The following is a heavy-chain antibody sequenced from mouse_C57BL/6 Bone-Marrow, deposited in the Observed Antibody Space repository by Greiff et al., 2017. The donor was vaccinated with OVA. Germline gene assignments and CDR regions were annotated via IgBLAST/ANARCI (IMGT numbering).Heavy chain of an antibody. Sequence: EVKLQESGPELVKPGASVKIPCKASGYTFTDYNMDWVKQSHGKSLEWIGDINPNNGGTIYNQKFKGKATLTVDKSSSTAYMELRSLTSEDTAVYYCAREKGLRDYYAMDYWGQGTSVTVSS. CDR1: GYTFTDYN. CDR2: INPNNGGT. J-gene: IGHJ4*01. D-gene: IGHD2-4*01. CDR3: AREKGLRDYYAMDY. V-gene: IGHV1-18*01.